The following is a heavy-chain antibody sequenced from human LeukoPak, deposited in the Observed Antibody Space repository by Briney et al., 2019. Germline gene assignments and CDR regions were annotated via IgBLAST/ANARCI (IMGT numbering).Heavy chain of an antibody. CDR2: ISSSSSTI. Sequence: PGGSLRLSCAASGFTFSSYSMNWVRQAPGKGLEWVSYISSSSSTIYYADSVKRRFTFSRDNAKNSLYLQMNSLRVEDTALYYCAKDIDGGTFGDAFDIWGQGTTVTVSS. J-gene: IGHJ3*02. V-gene: IGHV3-48*04. D-gene: IGHD4-23*01. CDR3: AKDIDGGTFGDAFDI. CDR1: GFTFSSYS.